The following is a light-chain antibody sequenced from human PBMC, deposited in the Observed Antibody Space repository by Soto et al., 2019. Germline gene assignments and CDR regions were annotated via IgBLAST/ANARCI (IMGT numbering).Light chain of an antibody. Sequence: QSVLTQPPSVSGAPGQRVTISCTGSSSNIGAGYDVHWYQQLPGTAPKLLIYGNSNRPSGVPDRFSGSKSGTSASLAITGLQAXXXADXYCQSYDSSLSGSVFGGGTKLTVL. CDR3: QSYDSSLSGSV. J-gene: IGLJ3*02. CDR2: GNS. V-gene: IGLV1-40*01. CDR1: SSNIGAGYD.